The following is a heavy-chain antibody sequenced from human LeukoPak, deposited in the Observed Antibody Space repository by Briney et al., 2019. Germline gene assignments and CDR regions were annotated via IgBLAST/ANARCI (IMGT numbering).Heavy chain of an antibody. CDR1: GYIFTGYY. Sequence: GASVKVSCKASGYIFTGYYMHWVRQAPGQGLEWMGWINPNNGGTSYAQKFQGRVTMTRDTSISTAYMELSSLRSDDTAVYYCARDLCGITPCYVTYWGQGALVTVSS. D-gene: IGHD2-2*01. V-gene: IGHV1-2*02. J-gene: IGHJ4*02. CDR3: ARDLCGITPCYVTY. CDR2: INPNNGGT.